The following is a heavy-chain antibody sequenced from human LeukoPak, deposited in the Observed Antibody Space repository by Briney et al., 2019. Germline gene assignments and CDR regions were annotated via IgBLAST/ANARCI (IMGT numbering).Heavy chain of an antibody. CDR1: GFTFSSYG. D-gene: IGHD1-7*01. J-gene: IGHJ4*02. V-gene: IGHV3-33*06. Sequence: GRSLRLSCAASGFTFSSYGMHWVRQAPGKGLEWVAVIWYDGSNKYYADSVKGRFTISRDNSKNTLYLQMNSLRAEDTAVYYCAKGLGNYYFDYWGQGTLVTVSS. CDR3: AKGLGNYYFDY. CDR2: IWYDGSNK.